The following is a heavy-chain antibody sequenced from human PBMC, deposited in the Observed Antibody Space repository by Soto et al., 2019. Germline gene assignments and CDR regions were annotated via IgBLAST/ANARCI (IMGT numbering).Heavy chain of an antibody. CDR2: ISSSSSYT. Sequence: SLQLSCAASGFPCSDNYMSWIRQAPGKGLEWVSYISSSSSYTKYADSVKGRFTISRDNAEDSLYLQMNSLRAEDTAVYYCARDNDYDYVWGHRASNWFDPWGQGTLVTVSS. D-gene: IGHD3-16*01. J-gene: IGHJ5*02. CDR3: ARDNDYDYVWGHRASNWFDP. V-gene: IGHV3-11*06. CDR1: GFPCSDNY.